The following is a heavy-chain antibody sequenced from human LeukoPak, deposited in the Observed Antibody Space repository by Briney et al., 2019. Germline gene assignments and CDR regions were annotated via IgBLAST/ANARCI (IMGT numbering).Heavy chain of an antibody. CDR2: ISASGGGT. V-gene: IGHV3-23*01. CDR1: GFTFSNYA. J-gene: IGHJ5*02. CDR3: AKLQRIAAAGEDWFDP. Sequence: RGCLRLSCAASGFTFSNYAMSWVRQAPGQGLEWVSGISASGGGTYYADSVKGRFTISRDNSKNTLYLQMNSLRAEDTAVYYCAKLQRIAAAGEDWFDPWGQGTLVTVSS. D-gene: IGHD6-13*01.